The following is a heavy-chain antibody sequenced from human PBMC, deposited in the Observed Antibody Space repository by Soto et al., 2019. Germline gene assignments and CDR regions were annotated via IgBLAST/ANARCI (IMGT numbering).Heavy chain of an antibody. J-gene: IGHJ6*02. V-gene: IGHV1-69*13. Sequence: ASVKVSCKASGDTFSSYAISWVRQAPGQGLEWMGGIIPIFGTANYAQKFQGRVTITADESTSTAYMELSSLRSEDTAVYYCARDGSGYRSRASPMDVWGQGTLLVTVSS. CDR3: ARDGSGYRSRASPMDV. CDR2: IIPIFGTA. CDR1: GDTFSSYA. D-gene: IGHD3-22*01.